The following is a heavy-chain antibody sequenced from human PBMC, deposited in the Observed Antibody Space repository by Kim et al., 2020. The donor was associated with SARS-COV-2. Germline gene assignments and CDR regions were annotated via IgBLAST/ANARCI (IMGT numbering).Heavy chain of an antibody. CDR1: GYSFTSYW. J-gene: IGHJ6*02. CDR3: AKGGDYYDSSGHYYYGMDV. D-gene: IGHD3-22*01. V-gene: IGHV5-51*01. CDR2: IYPGDSDT. Sequence: GESLKISCKGSGYSFTSYWIGWVRQMPGKGLEWMGIIYPGDSDTRYSPSFQGQVTISADKSISTAYLQWSSLKASDTAMYYCAKGGDYYDSSGHYYYGMDVWGQGTTVTVSS.